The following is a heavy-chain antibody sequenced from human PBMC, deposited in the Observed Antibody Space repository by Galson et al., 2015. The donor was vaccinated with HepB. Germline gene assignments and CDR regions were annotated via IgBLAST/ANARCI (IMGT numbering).Heavy chain of an antibody. J-gene: IGHJ6*02. CDR2: IDHSGST. V-gene: IGHV4-34*01. CDR3: ARLPFWRDYYDSSGYYEESYYYGMDV. CDR1: GGSFSGYY. D-gene: IGHD3-22*01. Sequence: ETLSLTCAVYGGSFSGYYWSWIRQPPGKGLEWIGEIDHSGSTNYNPSLKSRVTISVDTSKNQFSLKLSSVTAADTAVYYCARLPFWRDYYDSSGYYEESYYYGMDVWGQGTTVTVSS.